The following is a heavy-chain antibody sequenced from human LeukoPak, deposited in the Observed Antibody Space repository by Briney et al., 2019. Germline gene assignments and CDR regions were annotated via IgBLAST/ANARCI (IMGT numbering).Heavy chain of an antibody. J-gene: IGHJ3*02. CDR2: IPYSGSA. D-gene: IGHD3-10*01. CDR1: GGSISSSSSY. Sequence: PSETLSLTCTVSGGSISSSSSYWGWIRQPPGKGLEWIGTIPYSGSAYYNPSLKSRVTISVDTSKSQFSLRLSSVTAADTAVYYCASSGRFDAFDIWGQGTMVTVSS. CDR3: ASSGRFDAFDI. V-gene: IGHV4-39*01.